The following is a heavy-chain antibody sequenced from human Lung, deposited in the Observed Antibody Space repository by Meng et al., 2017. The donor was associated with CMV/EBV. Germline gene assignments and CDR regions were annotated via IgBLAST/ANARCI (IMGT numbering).Heavy chain of an antibody. V-gene: IGHV3-73*01. CDR3: TRPGWERSTGVWFDP. J-gene: IGHJ5*02. Sequence: FTFSGSDMHWVRQASGKGLEWVGRIRSKANSYATAYAASVKGRFTISRDDSKNTAYLQMNSLKTEDTAVYYCTRPGWERSTGVWFDPWGQGTLVTVS. CDR1: FTFSGSD. CDR2: IRSKANSYAT. D-gene: IGHD1-26*01.